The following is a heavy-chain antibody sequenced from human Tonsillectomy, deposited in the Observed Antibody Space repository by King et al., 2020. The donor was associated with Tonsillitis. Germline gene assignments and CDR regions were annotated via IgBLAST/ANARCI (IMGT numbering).Heavy chain of an antibody. Sequence: QLVQSGGGVVQPGRSLRLSCAASGFTFSSYAMHWVRQAPGKGLEWVAVISYDGSNKYYGDSVMGRFTISRDNSKNTVYLQMNSLRAEDTAVYYCARFRDPDAFDIWGQGTMVTVSS. CDR3: ARFRDPDAFDI. CDR2: ISYDGSNK. V-gene: IGHV3-30*04. J-gene: IGHJ3*02. CDR1: GFTFSSYA. D-gene: IGHD2-21*02.